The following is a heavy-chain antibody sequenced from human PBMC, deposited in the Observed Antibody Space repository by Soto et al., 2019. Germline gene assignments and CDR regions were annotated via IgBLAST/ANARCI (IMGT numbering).Heavy chain of an antibody. J-gene: IGHJ4*02. CDR3: AIGAGDFYDSSAFYKPLRH. D-gene: IGHD3-22*01. CDR1: GFIFSTYA. Sequence: GGSLRLSCKASGFIFSTYALTWVRQGPGKGLEWVSFISASGGGRHYIDSVKGRFTISRDNSKNTLYLQLNSLRAEDTAIYFCAIGAGDFYDSSAFYKPLRHWGQGTLVTGSS. V-gene: IGHV3-23*01. CDR2: ISASGGGR.